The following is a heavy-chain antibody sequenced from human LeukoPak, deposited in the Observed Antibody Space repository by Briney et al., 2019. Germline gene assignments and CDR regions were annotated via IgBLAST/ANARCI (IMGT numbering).Heavy chain of an antibody. V-gene: IGHV4-39*07. D-gene: IGHD3-10*01. CDR1: GGSISSSSSY. CDR2: INHSGST. J-gene: IGHJ4*02. CDR3: ARRGLLWFGELYYY. Sequence: SSETLSLTCTVSGGSISSSSSYWGWIRQPPGKGLEWIGEINHSGSTNYNPPLKSRVTISVDTSKNQFSLKLSSVTAADTAVYYCARRGLLWFGELYYYWGQGTLVTVSS.